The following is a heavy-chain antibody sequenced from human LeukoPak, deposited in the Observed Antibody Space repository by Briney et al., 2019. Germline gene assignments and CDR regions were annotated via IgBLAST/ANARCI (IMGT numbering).Heavy chain of an antibody. CDR3: ARWAHSVTYKSWFFDL. D-gene: IGHD5-24*01. CDR2: IFSSGNA. J-gene: IGHJ2*01. CDR1: GGSFGTFY. V-gene: IGHV4-4*07. Sequence: SETLSLTCSVSGGSFGTFYWSWIRQPAGKGLEWLGRIFSSGNANYNPSLKSRLTMSVDASKNEFSLRLNSVAAADTAVYYCARWAHSVTYKSWFFDLWGRAPWSLSPQ.